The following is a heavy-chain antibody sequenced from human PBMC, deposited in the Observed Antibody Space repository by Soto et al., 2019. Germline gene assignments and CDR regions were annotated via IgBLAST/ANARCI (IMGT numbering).Heavy chain of an antibody. D-gene: IGHD6-6*01. J-gene: IGHJ5*02. Sequence: EEQLLESGGGLVQPGGSLRLSCEASGFIFSSYAITWVRQAPGKGLEWVSTISGTGVNTYYADSVKGRFTVSRDNSKNTVWLQMNSPRAADSSVYYCAKDSVHNLYRTSSLEDCFGPWGQGTLVTVSS. CDR1: GFIFSSYA. CDR2: ISGTGVNT. CDR3: AKDSVHNLYRTSSLEDCFGP. V-gene: IGHV3-23*01.